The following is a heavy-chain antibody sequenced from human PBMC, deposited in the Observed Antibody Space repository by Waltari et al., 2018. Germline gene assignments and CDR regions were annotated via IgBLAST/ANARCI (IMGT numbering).Heavy chain of an antibody. CDR3: AKAHYDSSGYFSDFDY. CDR1: GFTFSTFA. CDR2: LAYTGDNT. J-gene: IGHJ4*02. D-gene: IGHD3-22*01. Sequence: EVQLLESGGGLVQPGGSLRLSCVASGFTFSTFALSWVRQAPGKGVEWVSTLAYTGDNTHYAESAKGRFTISRDISKRTLYLHMNSLRAEDTAVYYCAKAHYDSSGYFSDFDYWGQGTRVTVSS. V-gene: IGHV3-23*01.